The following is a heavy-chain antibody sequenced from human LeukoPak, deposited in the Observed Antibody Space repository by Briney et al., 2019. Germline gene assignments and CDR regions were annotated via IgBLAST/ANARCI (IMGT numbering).Heavy chain of an antibody. CDR3: ARADGYDSSGSPSYYYYYGMDV. Sequence: SGTLSLTCAVSGGSISSSNWWSWVRQPPGKGLEWIGEIYHSGSTNYNPSLKSRVTISVDTSKNQFSLKLSSVTAADTAVYYCARADGYDSSGSPSYYYYYGMDVWGQGTTVTVSS. V-gene: IGHV4-4*02. CDR1: GGSISSSNW. CDR2: IYHSGST. J-gene: IGHJ6*02. D-gene: IGHD3-22*01.